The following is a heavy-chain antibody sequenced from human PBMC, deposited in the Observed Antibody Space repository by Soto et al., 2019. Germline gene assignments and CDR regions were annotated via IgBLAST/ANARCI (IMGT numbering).Heavy chain of an antibody. CDR3: ARQGITMIVVVVTDNWFDP. V-gene: IGHV4-39*01. CDR1: GDSISNNNYY. D-gene: IGHD3-22*01. J-gene: IGHJ5*02. Sequence: SLTCSVSGDSISNNNYYWGWIRQPPGKALEWIGSIHYSGSTYYNPSLKSRVTISADTTKTQFSLKLRSVTAADTAVYYCARQGITMIVVVVTDNWFDPWGQGTLVTVSS. CDR2: IHYSGST.